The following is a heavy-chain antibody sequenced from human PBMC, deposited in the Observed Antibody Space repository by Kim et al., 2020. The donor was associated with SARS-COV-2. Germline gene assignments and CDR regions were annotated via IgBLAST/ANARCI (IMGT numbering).Heavy chain of an antibody. V-gene: IGHV3-15*01. D-gene: IGHD6-13*01. CDR2: IKSKTDGGTT. CDR3: TTDPLISSSWYARKYFGY. Sequence: GGSLRLSCAASGFTFSNAWMSWVRQAPGKGLEWVGRIKSKTDGGTTDYAAPVKGRFTISRDDSKNTLYLQMNSLKTEDTAVYYCTTDPLISSSWYARKYFGYWGQGTLVTVSS. J-gene: IGHJ4*02. CDR1: GFTFSNAW.